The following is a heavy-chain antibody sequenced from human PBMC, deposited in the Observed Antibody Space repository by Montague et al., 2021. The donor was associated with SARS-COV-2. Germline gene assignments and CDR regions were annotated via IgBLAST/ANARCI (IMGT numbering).Heavy chain of an antibody. J-gene: IGHJ3*02. CDR3: ARGGATYYYDTSGYVNAFDT. CDR1: GDSISTYY. Sequence: SETLSLTCTVSGDSISTYYWSWIRQPPGKGLEWISYIYYNGYTNXNPSLKSRVTISVDTSKNQFSLRLSSVTAADTAVYFCARGGATYYYDTSGYVNAFDTWGQGTMVAVSS. D-gene: IGHD3-22*01. CDR2: IYYNGYT. V-gene: IGHV4-59*01.